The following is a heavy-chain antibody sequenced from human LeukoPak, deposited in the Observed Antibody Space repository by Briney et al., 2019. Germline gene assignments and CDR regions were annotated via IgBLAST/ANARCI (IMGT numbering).Heavy chain of an antibody. CDR2: ISGTGGFK. CDR3: ARAQGYDFWSGYNWFDP. D-gene: IGHD3/OR15-3a*01. J-gene: IGHJ5*02. V-gene: IGHV3-21*01. CDR1: EFTFSSYS. Sequence: GGSLRLSCAGSEFTFSSYSMNWVRRGPGKGLEWVSSISGTGGFKDYADSVKGRFAISRDSAKNSLYLQMNSLRVEDTAVYYYARAQGYDFWSGYNWFDPWGQGTLVTVSS.